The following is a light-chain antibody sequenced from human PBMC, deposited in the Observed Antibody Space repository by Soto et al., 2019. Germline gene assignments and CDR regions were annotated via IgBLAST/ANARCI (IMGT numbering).Light chain of an antibody. CDR1: QSVLYSSNNKNY. J-gene: IGKJ1*01. CDR3: QQYYSTACR. Sequence: DIVMTQSPDSLAVSLGERATINCKSSQSVLYSSNNKNYLAWYQQKPGQPPKLLIYWASTRESGVPDRFSGSGSGTDFTLSISSLQAEDVAVYCCQQYYSTACRFGQGTKAEIK. CDR2: WAS. V-gene: IGKV4-1*01.